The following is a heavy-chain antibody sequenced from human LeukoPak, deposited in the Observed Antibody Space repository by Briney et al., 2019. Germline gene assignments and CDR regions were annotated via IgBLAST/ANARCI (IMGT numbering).Heavy chain of an antibody. CDR3: ARHSYCGGDCYTLYAFDI. CDR2: IYYSGST. D-gene: IGHD2-21*02. J-gene: IGHJ3*02. CDR1: GFTFSSYS. V-gene: IGHV4-59*08. Sequence: GSLRLSCAASGFTFSSYSVNWVRQAPGKGLEWIGYIYYSGSTNYNPSLKSRVTISVDTSKNQFSLKLSSVTAADTAVYYCARHSYCGGDCYTLYAFDIWGQGTMVTVSS.